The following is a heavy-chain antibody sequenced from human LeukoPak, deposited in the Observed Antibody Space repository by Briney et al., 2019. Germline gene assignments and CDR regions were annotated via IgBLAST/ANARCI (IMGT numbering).Heavy chain of an antibody. V-gene: IGHV1-69*04. CDR3: ARERVRDGYNWDYFDY. CDR2: IIPILGIA. Sequence: GASVKVSCKASGGTFSSYAISWVRQAPGQGLEWMGRIIPILGIANYAQKFQGRVTITADKSTSTAYMELSSLRSEDTAVYYCARERVRDGYNWDYFDYWGQGTLVTVSS. D-gene: IGHD5-12*01. CDR1: GGTFSSYA. J-gene: IGHJ4*02.